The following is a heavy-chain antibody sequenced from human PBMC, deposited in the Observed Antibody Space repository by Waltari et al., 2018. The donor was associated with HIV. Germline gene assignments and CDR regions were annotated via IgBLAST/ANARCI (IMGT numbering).Heavy chain of an antibody. CDR2: MTGSGGTT. D-gene: IGHD2-2*01. CDR3: ASRYDSDAFDI. V-gene: IGHV3-23*01. Sequence: EVQLLESGGGLVQPGGSLRLSCAASGFTFSSYAMTWFGTAPGKGREGLPDMTGSGGTTYPADTVKGRFTISRDNSKNTLYLQMNSLRAEDTAVYYCASRYDSDAFDIWGQGTMVTVSS. CDR1: GFTFSSYA. J-gene: IGHJ3*02.